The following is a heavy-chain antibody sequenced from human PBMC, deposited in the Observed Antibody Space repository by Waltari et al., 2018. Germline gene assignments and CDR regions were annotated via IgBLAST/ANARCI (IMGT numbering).Heavy chain of an antibody. D-gene: IGHD1-26*01. Sequence: QVQLQESGPGLVKPSETLSLTCTVSGGSISSYYWSWLRQPPGKGLEWIGYIYYSGSTNYNPSLKSRVTISVDTSKNQFSLKLSSVTAADTAVYYCASQEGATDWFDPWGQGTLVTVSS. V-gene: IGHV4-59*08. CDR2: IYYSGST. CDR1: GGSISSYY. J-gene: IGHJ5*02. CDR3: ASQEGATDWFDP.